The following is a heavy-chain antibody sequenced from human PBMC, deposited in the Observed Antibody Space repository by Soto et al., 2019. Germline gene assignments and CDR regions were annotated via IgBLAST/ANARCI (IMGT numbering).Heavy chain of an antibody. V-gene: IGHV1-69*13. D-gene: IGHD5-18*01. CDR2: IIPIFGTT. CDR1: GGSFTYT. Sequence: SVKVSCKASGGSFTYTLSWVRQAPGQGLEWMGGIIPIFGTTNYAQKFQGRVTITADESTKTAYMELSTLRSEDTAVYYCARLHSHGTYGMDVWGQGTTVTVSS. CDR3: ARLHSHGTYGMDV. J-gene: IGHJ6*02.